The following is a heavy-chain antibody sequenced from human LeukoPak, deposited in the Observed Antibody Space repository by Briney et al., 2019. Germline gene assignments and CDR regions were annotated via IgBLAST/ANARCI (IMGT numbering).Heavy chain of an antibody. V-gene: IGHV3-11*01. J-gene: IGHJ4*02. D-gene: IGHD6-13*01. CDR2: ISHNGETK. CDR1: GFTFSDHY. Sequence: PGGSLRLSCAASGFTFSDHYMIWLRQAPGKGLEAISYISHNGETKHYADSVKGRLSISRDNAKSSLYLQMNSLRVEDTAVYYCARDRHGYFDYWGQGTLVTVSS. CDR3: ARDRHGYFDY.